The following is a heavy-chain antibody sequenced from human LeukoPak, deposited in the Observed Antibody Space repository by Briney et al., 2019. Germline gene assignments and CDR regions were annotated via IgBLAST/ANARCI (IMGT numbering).Heavy chain of an antibody. CDR1: GGSISSYY. Sequence: NPSETLSLTCTVSGGSISSYYWSWIRQPAGKGLEWIGRIYTSGSTNYNPSLKSRVTMSVDTSKNQFSLKLSSVTAADTAVYYCARLRGYSYGYYYYYYGMDVWGQGTTVTVSS. CDR2: IYTSGST. CDR3: ARLRGYSYGYYYYYYGMDV. V-gene: IGHV4-4*07. D-gene: IGHD5-18*01. J-gene: IGHJ6*02.